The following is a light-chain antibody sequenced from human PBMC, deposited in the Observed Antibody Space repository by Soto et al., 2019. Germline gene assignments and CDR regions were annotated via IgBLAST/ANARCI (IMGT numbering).Light chain of an antibody. CDR2: DAS. J-gene: IGKJ1*01. CDR1: QSISSW. V-gene: IGKV1-5*01. Sequence: DIQRTQSRSTLSASVGDRVTITCRASQSISSWLAWYQQKPGKAPKLLIYDASSLESGVPSRFSGSGSGTEFTLTISSLQPDDFATYYCQQYNSYWWTFGQGTKVDIK. CDR3: QQYNSYWWT.